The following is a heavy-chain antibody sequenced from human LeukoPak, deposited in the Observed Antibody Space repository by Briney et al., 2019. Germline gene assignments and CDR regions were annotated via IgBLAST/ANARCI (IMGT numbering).Heavy chain of an antibody. J-gene: IGHJ4*02. V-gene: IGHV3-53*01. CDR2: IYIGGNT. Sequence: GRSLRLSCAASGFTVIANYMSWVRQAPGKGLEWVSVIYIGGNTYYADSVKCRFTSSRDNSKNTLYLQMNSLRAEDTAVYYCASGGINMVRGGYYFDYWGQGTLVTVSS. CDR3: ASGGINMVRGGYYFDY. D-gene: IGHD3-10*01. CDR1: GFTVIANY.